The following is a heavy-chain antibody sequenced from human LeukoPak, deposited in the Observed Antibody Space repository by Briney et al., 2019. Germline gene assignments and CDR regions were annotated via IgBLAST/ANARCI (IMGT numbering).Heavy chain of an antibody. CDR3: ARDYYGSGSSTGKTYNWFDP. CDR2: IYYSGST. CDR1: GGSISSGGYY. D-gene: IGHD3-10*01. Sequence: SQTLSLTCTVSGGSISSGGYYWSWIRQHPGKGLEWIGYIYYSGSTYYNPSLKSRVTISVDTSKNQFSLKLSSVTAADTAVYYCARDYYGSGSSTGKTYNWFDPWGQGTLVTVSS. J-gene: IGHJ5*02. V-gene: IGHV4-31*03.